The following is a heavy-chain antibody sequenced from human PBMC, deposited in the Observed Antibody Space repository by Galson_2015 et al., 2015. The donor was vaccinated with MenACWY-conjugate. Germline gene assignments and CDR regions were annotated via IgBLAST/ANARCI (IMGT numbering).Heavy chain of an antibody. Sequence: SLRLSCAASGFTFSSYDMNWVRQPPGKGLEWISYISDSGTTISYADSVKGRFTMSRDNAKNSLSLQMSSLRDEDTAVYYCARGKYYDSRGLWGQGTLVTVSS. V-gene: IGHV3-48*02. CDR2: ISDSGTTI. CDR3: ARGKYYDSRGL. J-gene: IGHJ4*02. D-gene: IGHD3-22*01. CDR1: GFTFSSYD.